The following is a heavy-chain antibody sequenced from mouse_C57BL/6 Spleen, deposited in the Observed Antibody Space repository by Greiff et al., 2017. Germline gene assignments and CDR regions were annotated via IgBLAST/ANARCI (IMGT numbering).Heavy chain of an antibody. CDR1: GYTFTSYW. J-gene: IGHJ4*01. CDR3: AKEDSSGYYAMDY. Sequence: QRVESGAELAKPGASVKLSCKASGYTFTSYWMHWVKQRPGQGLEWIGYINPSSGYTKYNQKFKDKATLTADKSSSTAYMQLSSLTYEDSAVYYCAKEDSSGYYAMDYWGQGTSVTVSS. V-gene: IGHV1-7*01. CDR2: INPSSGYT. D-gene: IGHD3-2*02.